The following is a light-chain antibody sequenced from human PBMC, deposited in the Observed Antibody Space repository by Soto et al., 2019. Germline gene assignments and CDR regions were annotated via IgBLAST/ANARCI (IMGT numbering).Light chain of an antibody. J-gene: IGKJ5*01. CDR3: QQSYNTPIT. CDR2: DAS. CDR1: QSLNNE. Sequence: DIQMTQSPSTLSASVGDRVTITCRASQSLNNELAWYQQKPGKAPNLLMYDASTLERGVPSRFSGSGSGTEFTLTISSLQSEDFATYYCQQSYNTPITFGQGTRLEIK. V-gene: IGKV1-5*01.